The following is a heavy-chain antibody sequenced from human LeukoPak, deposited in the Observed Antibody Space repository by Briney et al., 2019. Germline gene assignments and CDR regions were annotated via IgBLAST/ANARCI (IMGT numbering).Heavy chain of an antibody. Sequence: GESLKISCKASGYSFTSYWIAWVRQMPGKGLEWMGTVYSGDSDTRYSPSFQGQVTISADKSISTAYLQWSSLKASDSAMYYCARRYYYDSSDYYFGGYFDDWGQGTLVTVSS. J-gene: IGHJ4*02. CDR1: GYSFTSYW. CDR2: VYSGDSDT. CDR3: ARRYYYDSSDYYFGGYFDD. V-gene: IGHV5-51*01. D-gene: IGHD3-22*01.